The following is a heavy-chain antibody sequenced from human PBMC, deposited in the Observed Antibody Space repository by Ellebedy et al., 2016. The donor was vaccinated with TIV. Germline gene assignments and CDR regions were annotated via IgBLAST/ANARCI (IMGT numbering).Heavy chain of an antibody. Sequence: GESLKISCKGSGYSFTSYWIAWVRQMPGKGPEWMGVIDPAGSDTRYIPSFQGQVTISADKSIGTAFLQWSGLKASDSAMYFCATQKAGGHYYFDSWGQGTLVTVSS. CDR2: IDPAGSDT. V-gene: IGHV5-51*01. CDR3: ATQKAGGHYYFDS. J-gene: IGHJ4*02. D-gene: IGHD3-10*01. CDR1: GYSFTSYW.